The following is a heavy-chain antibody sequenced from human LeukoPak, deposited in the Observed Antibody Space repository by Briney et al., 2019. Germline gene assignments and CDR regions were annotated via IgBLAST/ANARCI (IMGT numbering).Heavy chain of an antibody. CDR2: INNIGTTI. J-gene: IGHJ4*02. CDR1: GFTFSDYD. CDR3: ARVPHYYDSSAYRRSGNYFNC. D-gene: IGHD3-22*01. V-gene: IGHV3-11*01. Sequence: PGGSLRLSCAASGFTFSDYDMSWIRQAPGKGLEWVSFINNIGTTIYYADSVKGRFTISGDNAENSLYLQMNSLRVEDTAVYYCARVPHYYDSSAYRRSGNYFNCWGQGTLVTVSS.